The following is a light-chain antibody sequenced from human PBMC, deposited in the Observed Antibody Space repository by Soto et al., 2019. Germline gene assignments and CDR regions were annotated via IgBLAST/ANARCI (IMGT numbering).Light chain of an antibody. CDR1: QSVGSA. CDR2: GAS. V-gene: IGKV3-15*01. CDR3: QQYKNWPPPT. Sequence: EIVMTQSPATLSVSPGETATLSCRASQSVGSAVAWYQHKPGQAPRLLIVGASIRATGVPGRFSGGGSGTEFNLTISSLQSEDFAVYYCQQYKNWPPPTFGGGTTVEIK. J-gene: IGKJ4*01.